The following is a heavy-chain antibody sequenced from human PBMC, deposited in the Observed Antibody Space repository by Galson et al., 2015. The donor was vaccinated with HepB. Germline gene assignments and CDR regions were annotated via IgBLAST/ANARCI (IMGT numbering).Heavy chain of an antibody. CDR2: ISSNGGST. D-gene: IGHD3-16*01. V-gene: IGHV3-64D*06. CDR3: ENGVGSSSLRNWFDP. CDR1: GFTFRSYA. J-gene: IGHJ5*02. Sequence: SLRLSCAASGFTFRSYAMHWVRQAPGKGLEYVSAISSNGGSTYYADSVKGRFTISRDNSKNTLYLQMTSLSAEDTAVYSCENGVGSSSLRNWFDPWGQGTLVTVSS.